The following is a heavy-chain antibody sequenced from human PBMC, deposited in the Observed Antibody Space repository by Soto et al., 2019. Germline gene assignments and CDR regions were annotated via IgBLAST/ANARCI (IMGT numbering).Heavy chain of an antibody. J-gene: IGHJ6*02. V-gene: IGHV1-69*08. CDR1: GGAFTNYS. CDR3: AIWSNWNPLYYRGMDV. D-gene: IGHD1-20*01. CDR2: IIPLHNTS. Sequence: QVQLVQSGAEVKKPGSSVKVSCKVSGGAFTNYSLNWVRHAPGQGLEWLGGIIPLHNTSNYSLKLLGRGSVTADISSNTVYMHLSGLTSDDTATYYCAIWSNWNPLYYRGMDVWGQGTTVTVSS.